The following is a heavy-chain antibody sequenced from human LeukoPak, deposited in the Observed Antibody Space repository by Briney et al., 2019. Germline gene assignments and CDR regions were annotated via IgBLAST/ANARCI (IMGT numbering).Heavy chain of an antibody. D-gene: IGHD3-3*01. Sequence: GGSLRLSCAASGFTFSDYYMSWIRQAPGKGLEWVSYISSSGSTKYYADSVKGRFTISRDNAKNSLYLQMNSLRAEDTAIYYCARPPDNDFWSGIMDVWGKGTTVTVSS. CDR2: ISSSGSTK. CDR3: ARPPDNDFWSGIMDV. CDR1: GFTFSDYY. J-gene: IGHJ6*03. V-gene: IGHV3-11*04.